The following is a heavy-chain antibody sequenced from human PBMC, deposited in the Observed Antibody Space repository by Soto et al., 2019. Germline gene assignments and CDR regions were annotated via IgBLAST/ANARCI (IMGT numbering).Heavy chain of an antibody. CDR3: AKGRSSGWYGTDY. CDR2: ISGSGGST. J-gene: IGHJ4*02. V-gene: IGHV3-23*01. D-gene: IGHD6-19*01. Sequence: EVQLLESGGGLVQPGGSLRLSCAASGFTCSSYAMSWVRQAPGKGLEWVSAISGSGGSTYYADSVKGRFTISRDNSKNTLYLQMNSLRAEDTAVYYCAKGRSSGWYGTDYWGQGTLVTVSS. CDR1: GFTCSSYA.